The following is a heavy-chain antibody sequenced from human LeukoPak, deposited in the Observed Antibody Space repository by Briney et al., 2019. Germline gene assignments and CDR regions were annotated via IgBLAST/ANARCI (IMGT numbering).Heavy chain of an antibody. V-gene: IGHV1-69*04. D-gene: IGHD2-21*02. CDR1: GGTFSSYA. Sequence: GASVKVSCKASGGTFSSYAISWVRQAPGQGLEWMGRIIPILGIANYAQKSQGRVTITADKSTSTAYMELSSLRSEDTAVYYCARSVVVTAPFDYWGQGTLVTVSS. CDR3: ARSVVVTAPFDY. CDR2: IIPILGIA. J-gene: IGHJ4*02.